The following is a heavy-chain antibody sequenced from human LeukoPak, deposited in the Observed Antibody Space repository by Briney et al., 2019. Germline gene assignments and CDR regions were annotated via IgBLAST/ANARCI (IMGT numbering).Heavy chain of an antibody. CDR1: GYSISSGYY. Sequence: PSETLSLTCAVSGYSISSGYYWGWIRQPPGKGLEWIGSISHSGRTYHNPSLKSRVTISVDTSKNQVSLKLNSVTAADTAVYYCARHGEDIVVVPAAIMYGWFDPWGQGTLVTVSS. J-gene: IGHJ5*02. CDR2: ISHSGRT. D-gene: IGHD2-2*02. CDR3: ARHGEDIVVVPAAIMYGWFDP. V-gene: IGHV4-38-2*01.